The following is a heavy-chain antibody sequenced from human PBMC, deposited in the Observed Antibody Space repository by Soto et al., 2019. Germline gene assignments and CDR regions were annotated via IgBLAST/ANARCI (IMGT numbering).Heavy chain of an antibody. CDR3: AKGAEGYVVSSLDS. V-gene: IGHV3-23*01. CDR2: ITGTASST. J-gene: IGHJ4*02. D-gene: IGHD5-12*01. Sequence: EVQLLESGGGFVQPGGSLRLSCAASGFRFSDFAMTWVRQAPGRGLEWVSAITGTASSTYYADSVKGRFTISRDNSKNTLYLQINSDRSDDTAIYYCAKGAEGYVVSSLDSWGQGTLVTVSS. CDR1: GFRFSDFA.